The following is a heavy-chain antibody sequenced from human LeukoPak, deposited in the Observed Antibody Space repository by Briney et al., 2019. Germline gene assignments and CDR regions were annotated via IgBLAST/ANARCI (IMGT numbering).Heavy chain of an antibody. CDR1: GFTFRNYD. Sequence: PGGSLRLPCAASGFTFRNYDMTWVRQAPGKGLEWVSSISSGGERTYYADSVKGRFTISRVNFKNTLYLQMNSLRAEDTAVYFCAKGDSPYEGALDYWGPGTPVTVSS. D-gene: IGHD5-12*01. J-gene: IGHJ4*02. CDR3: AKGDSPYEGALDY. V-gene: IGHV3-23*01. CDR2: ISSGGERT.